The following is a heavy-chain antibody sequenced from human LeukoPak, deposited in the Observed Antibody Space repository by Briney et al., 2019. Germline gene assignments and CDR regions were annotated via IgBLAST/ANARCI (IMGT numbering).Heavy chain of an antibody. CDR2: IYHSGST. CDR1: GYSISSGYY. D-gene: IGHD2-21*02. CDR3: ARDRGDHDAFDI. V-gene: IGHV4-38-2*02. J-gene: IGHJ3*02. Sequence: SETLSLTCTVSGYSISSGYYWGWIRQPPGKGLEWIGSIYHSGSTYYNPSLKSRVTISLDTSKNQVSLRLTSVTAADTAVYYCARDRGDHDAFDIWGQGTMVTVSS.